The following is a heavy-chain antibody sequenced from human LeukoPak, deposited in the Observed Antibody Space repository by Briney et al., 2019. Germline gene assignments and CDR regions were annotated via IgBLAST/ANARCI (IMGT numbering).Heavy chain of an antibody. Sequence: GGSLRLSCAASGVTSNYMTWVRQAPGRGLEWVSVIYNGGTTYYADSVKGRFTISRDNSKSTIFVYLQLNSRRTDDKAMYGCAGGGEAARSLAYWGQGALVPVSS. D-gene: IGHD6-6*01. CDR1: GVTSNY. V-gene: IGHV3-66*02. CDR3: AGGGEAARSLAY. CDR2: IYNGGTT. J-gene: IGHJ4*02.